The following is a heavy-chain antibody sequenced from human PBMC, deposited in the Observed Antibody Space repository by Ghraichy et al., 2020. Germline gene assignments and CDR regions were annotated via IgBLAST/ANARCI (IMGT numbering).Heavy chain of an antibody. V-gene: IGHV4-34*01. CDR2: INHSGST. Sequence: SETLSLTCAVYGGSFSGYYWSWIRQPPGKGLEWIGEINHSGSTNYNPSLKSRVTISVDTSKNQFSLKLSSVTAADTAVYYCARGKRSITIFGVASGGYFDYWGQGTLVTVSS. CDR1: GGSFSGYY. J-gene: IGHJ4*02. D-gene: IGHD3-3*01. CDR3: ARGKRSITIFGVASGGYFDY.